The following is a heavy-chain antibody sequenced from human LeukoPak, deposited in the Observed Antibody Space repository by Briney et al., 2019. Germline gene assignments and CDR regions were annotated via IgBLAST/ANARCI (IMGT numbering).Heavy chain of an antibody. D-gene: IGHD4-23*01. J-gene: IGHJ5*02. CDR1: GFTFNKAW. CDR2: ISGRGGST. Sequence: PGGSLRLSCAASGFTFNKAWMTWVRQAPGKGVEWVSSISGRGGSTYYADSVKGRFTISRDNSKNTLYLQMDSLRAEDAAIYYCAREGNTNSLWVKWFDPWGQGTLVTVSS. V-gene: IGHV3-23*01. CDR3: AREGNTNSLWVKWFDP.